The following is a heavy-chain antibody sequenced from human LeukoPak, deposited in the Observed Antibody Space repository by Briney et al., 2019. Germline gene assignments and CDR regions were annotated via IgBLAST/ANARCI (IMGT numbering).Heavy chain of an antibody. V-gene: IGHV4-4*07. J-gene: IGHJ4*02. Sequence: PSETLSLTCTVSGGSISSYYWIWIRQPARKGLEWIGRIYTSGSTGYNPSLKSRVTMSVDTSKNQFSLKLSSVTAADTAVYYCARVDLRAAYSDYWGQGTLVTVSS. CDR1: GGSISSYY. CDR2: IYTSGST. CDR3: ARVDLRAAYSDY. D-gene: IGHD2-15*01.